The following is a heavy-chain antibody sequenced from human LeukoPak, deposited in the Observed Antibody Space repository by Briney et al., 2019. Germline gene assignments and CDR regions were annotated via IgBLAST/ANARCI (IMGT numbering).Heavy chain of an antibody. CDR1: GFTFASSA. V-gene: IGHV1-58*01. D-gene: IGHD3-16*01. CDR2: IVVGTGNT. CDR3: AAVEFGREESLRWFDA. J-gene: IGHJ5*02. Sequence: SVKVSCKASGFTFASSAVQWVRQARGQRLEWIGWIVVGTGNTDYAQKFQERVSISGDMSTSTAYMEVSSLRSDDTAVYYCAAVEFGREESLRWFDAWGQGTLVTVSS.